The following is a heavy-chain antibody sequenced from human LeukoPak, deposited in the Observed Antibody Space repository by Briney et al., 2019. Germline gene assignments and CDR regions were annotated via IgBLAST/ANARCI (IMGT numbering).Heavy chain of an antibody. V-gene: IGHV3-15*01. CDR3: TTDLGLTMIRGVIVY. D-gene: IGHD3-10*01. CDR1: GFTFTNAW. CDR2: IKSKGDGETT. J-gene: IGHJ4*02. Sequence: GGSLRLSCAASGFTFTNAWMTWVRQAPGKGLEWVGRIKSKGDGETTDYAAPVKRRFSMSRDDSKATMYLQMYSLEAEDTAVYYCTTDLGLTMIRGVIVYWGQGALVTVSS.